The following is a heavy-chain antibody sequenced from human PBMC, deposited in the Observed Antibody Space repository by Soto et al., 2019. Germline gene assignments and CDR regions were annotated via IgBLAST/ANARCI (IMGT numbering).Heavy chain of an antibody. J-gene: IGHJ4*02. CDR3: AKGSANTRPYYFDY. Sequence: GGSLRLSCEASGFTFNAYVMSWVRQAPGKGLEWVSAITGSGGDTYHADPVKGRFTISRDNTKNTLYLQMNSLRAEDTAIYYCAKGSANTRPYYFDYWGQGTLVTVSS. V-gene: IGHV3-23*01. D-gene: IGHD2-2*01. CDR1: GFTFNAYV. CDR2: ITGSGGDT.